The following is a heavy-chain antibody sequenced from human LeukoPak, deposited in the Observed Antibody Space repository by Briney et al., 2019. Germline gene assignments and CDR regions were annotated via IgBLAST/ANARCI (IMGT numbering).Heavy chain of an antibody. Sequence: SETLSLTCTVSGGSISSYYWSWIRQPPGKGLEWIGYIYYSGSTNYNPSLKSRVTISVDTSKNQFSLKLSSVTAADTAVYYCATGPDRGYSGYPKGDWFDPWGQGTLVTVSS. CDR1: GGSISSYY. V-gene: IGHV4-59*08. D-gene: IGHD5-12*01. CDR2: IYYSGST. J-gene: IGHJ5*02. CDR3: ATGPDRGYSGYPKGDWFDP.